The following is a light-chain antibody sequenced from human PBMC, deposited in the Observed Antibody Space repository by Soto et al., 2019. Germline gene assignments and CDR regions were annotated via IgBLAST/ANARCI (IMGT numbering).Light chain of an antibody. J-gene: IGKJ1*01. V-gene: IGKV1-5*01. Sequence: DIQMTQSPSNLSASVGDRVTITCRASQTITTWLAWYQQKPGKAPKLLVFDASSLESGVPSSFSGSGSGTEFSLASSSVQPDDFATYFCQQYHSYWTFGQGTKVEIK. CDR3: QQYHSYWT. CDR1: QTITTW. CDR2: DAS.